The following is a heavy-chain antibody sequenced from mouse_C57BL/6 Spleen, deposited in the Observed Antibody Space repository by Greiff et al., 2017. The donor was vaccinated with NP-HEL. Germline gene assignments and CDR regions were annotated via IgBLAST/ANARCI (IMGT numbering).Heavy chain of an antibody. J-gene: IGHJ3*01. V-gene: IGHV10-3*01. CDR3: VRNHFAY. CDR2: IRRKSSNYAT. CDR1: GFTFTTYA. Sequence: EVQRVESGGGLVQPKGSLKLSCAASGFTFTTYAMHWVRQAPGKGLEWVARIRRKSSNYATYYADSVKDRFTISRDDSQSMLYLQMNNLKTEDTAMYYCVRNHFAYWGQGTLVTVSA.